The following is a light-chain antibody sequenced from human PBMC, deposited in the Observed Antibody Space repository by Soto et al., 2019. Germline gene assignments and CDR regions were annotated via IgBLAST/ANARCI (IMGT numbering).Light chain of an antibody. J-gene: IGLJ2*01. CDR2: DNN. Sequence: QSVLTQPPSVSAAPGQKVTISCSGSSSNIGINYVSWYQHLPGTAPKLLIYDNNKRPSGIPDRFSGSKSGTSATLGITGLQTGDEADDYCGTWDSSLSAVVFGGGTKLTVL. CDR1: SSNIGINY. V-gene: IGLV1-51*01. CDR3: GTWDSSLSAVV.